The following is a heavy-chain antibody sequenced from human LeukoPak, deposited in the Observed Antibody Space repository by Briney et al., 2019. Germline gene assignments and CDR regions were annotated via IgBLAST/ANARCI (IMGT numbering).Heavy chain of an antibody. CDR3: AKRDSSGRFDP. CDR1: GFTFSSYG. CDR2: ISYDGSNK. Sequence: PGGSLRLSCAASGFTFSSYGMHWVRQAPGKGLEWVAVISYDGSNKYYADSVKGRFTISRDNSKNTLYLQMNSLRAEDTAVYYCAKRDSSGRFDPWGQGTLVTVSS. D-gene: IGHD6-19*01. J-gene: IGHJ5*02. V-gene: IGHV3-30*18.